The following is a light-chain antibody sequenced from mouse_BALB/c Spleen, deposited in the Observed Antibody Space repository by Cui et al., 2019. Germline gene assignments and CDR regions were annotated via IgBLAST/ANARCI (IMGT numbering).Light chain of an antibody. CDR3: QQYNSYPYT. CDR2: SAS. Sequence: DIVMTQSQKFMSTSVGDRVSVTCKASQNVGTNVAWYQQKPGQSPKALIYSASYRYSGVPDRFKGSGSGTDFTLTISNVPSEDLAEYFCQQYNSYPYTFGGGTKLEIK. CDR1: QNVGTN. V-gene: IGKV6-15*01. J-gene: IGKJ2*01.